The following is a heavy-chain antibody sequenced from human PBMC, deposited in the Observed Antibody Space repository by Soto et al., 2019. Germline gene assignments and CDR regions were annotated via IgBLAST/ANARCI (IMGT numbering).Heavy chain of an antibody. CDR2: IIPIFGTA. V-gene: IGHV1-69*13. CDR3: ARASCGGSCYDYYYGMDV. Sequence: SVKVSCKASGGTFSSYAISWVRQAPGQGLEWMGGIIPIFGTANYAQKFQGRVTITADESTSTAYMELSSLRSEDTAVYYCARASCGGSCYDYYYGMDVWGKGTTVTVSS. J-gene: IGHJ6*04. D-gene: IGHD2-15*01. CDR1: GGTFSSYA.